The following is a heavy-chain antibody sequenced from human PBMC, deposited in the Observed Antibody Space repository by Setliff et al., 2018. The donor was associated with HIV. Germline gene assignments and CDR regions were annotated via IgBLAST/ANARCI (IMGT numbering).Heavy chain of an antibody. V-gene: IGHV4-4*07. D-gene: IGHD3-22*01. CDR1: GGSINSFY. J-gene: IGHJ6*03. Sequence: SETLSLTCTVSGGSINSFYWSWTRQPAGKGLEWIGRIYAIGSTHYNPSLKSRVTMSVDTSKNQFSMNLNSVTAADPAVYYCARAREFFHARTGYYSDHSYYYMDVWGKGTTVTVSS. CDR3: ARAREFFHARTGYYSDHSYYYMDV. CDR2: IYAIGST.